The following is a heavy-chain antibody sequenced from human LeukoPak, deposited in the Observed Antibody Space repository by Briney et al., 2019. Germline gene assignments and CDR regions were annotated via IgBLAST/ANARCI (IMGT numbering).Heavy chain of an antibody. V-gene: IGHV3-21*01. CDR2: ISSSSSYI. Sequence: GGSLRLSCAASGFTFSSYSMNWVRQAPGKGLEWVSSISSSSSYIYYADSVKGRFTISRDNSKNTLYLQMNSLRAEDTAVYYCAKDTRDYGGKVWGGDWYFDLWGRGTLVTVSS. J-gene: IGHJ2*01. D-gene: IGHD4-23*01. CDR3: AKDTRDYGGKVWGGDWYFDL. CDR1: GFTFSSYS.